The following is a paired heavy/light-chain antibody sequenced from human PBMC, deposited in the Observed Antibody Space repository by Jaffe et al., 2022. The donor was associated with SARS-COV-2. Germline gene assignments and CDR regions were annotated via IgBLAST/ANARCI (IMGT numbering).Light chain of an antibody. CDR2: WAS. Sequence: DFVMTQSPDSLAVSLGERATINCKSSQTVLYSSNNKNYLAWYQQKPGQPPKLLIYWASTRESGVPDRFSGSGSATDFTLTISSLQAEDVAVYYCQQYYSNPRTFGPGTKVEI. CDR1: QTVLYSSNNKNY. V-gene: IGKV4-1*01. J-gene: IGKJ1*01. CDR3: QQYYSNPRT.
Heavy chain of an antibody. D-gene: IGHD6-13*01. CDR1: GYTFTGHY. CDR3: ARDQAGPHDAFDI. V-gene: IGHV1-2*02. Sequence: QVQVVQSGAEVKKPGASVRVSCKASGYTFTGHYMHWVRQAPGQGLEWMGSINPNTGDTNYAQNFQGRVTMTRDTSITTAYMELNRLRSDDTAVYYCARDQAGPHDAFDIWGQGTMVTVSS. J-gene: IGHJ3*02. CDR2: INPNTGDT.